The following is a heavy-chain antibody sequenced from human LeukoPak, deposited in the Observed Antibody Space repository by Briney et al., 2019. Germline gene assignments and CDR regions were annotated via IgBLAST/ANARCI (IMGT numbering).Heavy chain of an antibody. D-gene: IGHD3-9*01. CDR2: IYYSGST. CDR3: ARRRGGSASYYDILTGYPTIYYYYYMDV. J-gene: IGHJ6*03. V-gene: IGHV4-39*01. CDR1: GGSISSSSYY. Sequence: SETLSLTCTVSGGSISSSSYYWGWIRQPPGKGLEWIGSIYYSGSTYYNPSLKSRVTISVDTSKNQFSLKLSSVTAADTAVYYCARRRGGSASYYDILTGYPTIYYYYYMDVWGKGTTVTISS.